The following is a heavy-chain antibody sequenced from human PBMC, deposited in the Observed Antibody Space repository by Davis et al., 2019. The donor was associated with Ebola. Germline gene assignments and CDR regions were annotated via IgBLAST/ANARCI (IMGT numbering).Heavy chain of an antibody. J-gene: IGHJ3*02. V-gene: IGHV4-59*08. CDR2: IYYSGST. Sequence: MPSETLSLTCTVSGGSISSYYWSWIRQPPGKGLEWIGYIYYSGSTNYNPSLKSRVTISVDTSKNQFSLKLSSVTAADTAVYYCARRLYYYDSSGYHAGAFDIWGQGTMVTVS. CDR3: ARRLYYYDSSGYHAGAFDI. D-gene: IGHD3-22*01. CDR1: GGSISSYY.